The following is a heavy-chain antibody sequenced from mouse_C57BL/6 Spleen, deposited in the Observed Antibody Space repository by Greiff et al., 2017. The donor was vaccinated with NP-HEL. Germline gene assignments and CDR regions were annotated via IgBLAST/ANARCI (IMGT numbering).Heavy chain of an antibody. CDR1: GFNIKDYY. D-gene: IGHD1-1*01. CDR3: TSYSTTVVAPGFAY. V-gene: IGHV14-1*01. Sequence: VQLKESGAELVRPGASVKLSCTASGFNIKDYYMHWVKQRPEQGLEWIGRIDPEDGDTEYAPKFQGKATMTADTSSNTAYLQLSSLISEDTAVYYCTSYSTTVVAPGFAYWGQGTLVTVSA. J-gene: IGHJ3*01. CDR2: IDPEDGDT.